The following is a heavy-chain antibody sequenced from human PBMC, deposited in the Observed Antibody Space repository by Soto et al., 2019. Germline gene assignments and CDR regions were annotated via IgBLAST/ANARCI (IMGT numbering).Heavy chain of an antibody. CDR3: AKNQGVELVPLATVDWFDP. J-gene: IGHJ5*02. Sequence: GSLRLSCTASGIIFENFGMSFVRQAPGKVLEWISSISGSGFKKYYADSVKGRFTISRDNSKSTVYLELNNLSAEDTAVYHCAKNQGVELVPLATVDWFDPWGQGSVVTVSS. CDR2: ISGSGFKK. V-gene: IGHV3-23*01. D-gene: IGHD1-26*01. CDR1: GIIFENFG.